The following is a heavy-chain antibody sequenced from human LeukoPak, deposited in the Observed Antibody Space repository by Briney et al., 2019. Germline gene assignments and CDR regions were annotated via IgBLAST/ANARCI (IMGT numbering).Heavy chain of an antibody. D-gene: IGHD6-13*01. J-gene: IGHJ5*02. V-gene: IGHV3-66*01. CDR3: ARDPPAEAINTYA. Sequence: GGSLRLSCAASGVTVSNNYMRWVRQAPGKGPEWVSLIYSGGDTFYADAVKGRFTISGDGSKNTLYLQMNSLRAEDTAVYYCARDPPAEAINTYAWGQGTLVTVSS. CDR1: GVTVSNNY. CDR2: IYSGGDT.